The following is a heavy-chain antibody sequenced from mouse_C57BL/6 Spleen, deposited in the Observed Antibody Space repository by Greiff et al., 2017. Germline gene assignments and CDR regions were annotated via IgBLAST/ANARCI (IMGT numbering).Heavy chain of an antibody. Sequence: VHVKQSGPELVKPGASVKISCKASGYSFTDYNMNWVKQSNGKSLEWIGVINPNYGTTSCNQKFKGKATLTVDQSSSTAYMQLNSLTSEDSAVYYCARCYYDYRYFDDWGQGTTLTVSS. J-gene: IGHJ2*01. CDR3: ARCYYDYRYFDD. CDR1: GYSFTDYN. V-gene: IGHV1-39*01. D-gene: IGHD2-4*01. CDR2: INPNYGTT.